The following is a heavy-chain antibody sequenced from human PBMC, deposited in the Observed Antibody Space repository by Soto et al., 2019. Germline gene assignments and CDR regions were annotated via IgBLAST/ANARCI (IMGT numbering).Heavy chain of an antibody. D-gene: IGHD3-3*01. CDR3: AREWRVLYPLPNWYVDL. CDR1: GGSISSSNW. J-gene: IGHJ2*01. Sequence: QVQLQESGPGLVKPSGTLSLTCAVSGGSISSSNWWSWVRQPPGKGLEWIGEIYHSGSTNYNPSLKSRVTISVDKSKNQFSLKLSSVTAADTAVYYCAREWRVLYPLPNWYVDLWGRGTLVTVSS. CDR2: IYHSGST. V-gene: IGHV4-4*02.